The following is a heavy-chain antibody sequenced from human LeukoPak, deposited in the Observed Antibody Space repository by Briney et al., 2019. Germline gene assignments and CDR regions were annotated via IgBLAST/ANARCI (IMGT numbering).Heavy chain of an antibody. CDR2: ISSSSSYI. Sequence: KPGGSLRLSCAASGFTFSSYSMNWVRQAPGKGLEWVSSISSSSSYIYYADSVKGRFTISRDNAKNSLYLQMNSLRAEDTAVYYCARGRYGDYYFDYWGQGTLVTVSS. CDR1: GFTFSSYS. J-gene: IGHJ4*02. CDR3: ARGRYGDYYFDY. V-gene: IGHV3-21*01. D-gene: IGHD4-17*01.